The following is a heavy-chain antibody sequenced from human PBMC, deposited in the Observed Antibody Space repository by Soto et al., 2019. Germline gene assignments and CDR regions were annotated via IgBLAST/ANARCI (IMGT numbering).Heavy chain of an antibody. CDR2: INPNSGGT. J-gene: IGHJ6*02. V-gene: IGHV1-2*02. D-gene: IGHD1-26*01. Sequence: ASVKVSCKASGYTFTNYYIQWVRQAPGQGLEWMGWINPNSGGTHYAQEFEARVTMTRDTSINTAYMGLSSLTSDDTAAYYCAREGGYYRDAMDVWGQGTTVTVSS. CDR3: AREGGYYRDAMDV. CDR1: GYTFTNYY.